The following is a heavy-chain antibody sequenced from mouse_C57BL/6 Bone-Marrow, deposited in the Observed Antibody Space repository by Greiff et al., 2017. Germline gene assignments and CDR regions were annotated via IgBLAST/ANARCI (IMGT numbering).Heavy chain of an antibody. V-gene: IGHV1-22*01. J-gene: IGHJ3*01. CDR1: GYTFTDYN. CDR3: ARSYYSNSFAY. Sequence: VQLKESGPELVKPGASVKMSCKASGYTFTDYNMHWVKQSHGKSLEWIGYINPNNGGTSYNQKFKGKATLTVNKSSSTAYMELRSLTSEDSAGYYCARSYYSNSFAYWGQGTLVTVAA. D-gene: IGHD2-5*01. CDR2: INPNNGGT.